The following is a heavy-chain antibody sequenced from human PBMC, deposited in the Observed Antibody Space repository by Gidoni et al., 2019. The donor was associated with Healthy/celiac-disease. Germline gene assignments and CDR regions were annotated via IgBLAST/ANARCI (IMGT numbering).Heavy chain of an antibody. J-gene: IGHJ3*02. Sequence: EVQLVETGGGLIQPGGSLRLSCAASGFTVSSNYMSWVRQAPGKGLEWVSVIYSGGSTYYADSVKGRFTISRDNSKNTLYLQMNSLRAEDTAVYYCARVGQYQLLSPPRAAFDIWGQGTMVTVSS. CDR2: IYSGGST. CDR3: ARVGQYQLLSPPRAAFDI. CDR1: GFTVSSNY. D-gene: IGHD2-2*01. V-gene: IGHV3-53*02.